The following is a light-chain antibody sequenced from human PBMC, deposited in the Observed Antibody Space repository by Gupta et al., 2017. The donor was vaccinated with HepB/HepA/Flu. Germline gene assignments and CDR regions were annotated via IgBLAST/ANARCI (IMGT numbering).Light chain of an antibody. Sequence: QSALTQPRSVSGSPGQSVTISCTGTSSDVGDYNYVSWYQQHPGKAPTLMIFDVSKRPSGVPDRFSGSKSGNTASLTISGLQADDEADYYCCSYAGSYTWVFGGGTKLTVL. J-gene: IGLJ2*01. V-gene: IGLV2-11*01. CDR1: SSDVGDYNY. CDR3: CSYAGSYTWV. CDR2: DVS.